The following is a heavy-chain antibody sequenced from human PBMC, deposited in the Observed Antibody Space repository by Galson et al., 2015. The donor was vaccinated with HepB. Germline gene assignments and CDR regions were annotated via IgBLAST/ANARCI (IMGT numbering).Heavy chain of an antibody. V-gene: IGHV3-33*01. CDR2: IWYDGRNK. D-gene: IGHD3-10*01. Sequence: SLRLSCAASGFTFSSCGMHWVRQAPGKGLEWVAVIWYDGRNKYYADSVKGRFTISRDNSKNTLYLQMNSLRAEDTAVYYCARSPYGSGSSDYWGQGTLVTVSS. J-gene: IGHJ4*02. CDR3: ARSPYGSGSSDY. CDR1: GFTFSSCG.